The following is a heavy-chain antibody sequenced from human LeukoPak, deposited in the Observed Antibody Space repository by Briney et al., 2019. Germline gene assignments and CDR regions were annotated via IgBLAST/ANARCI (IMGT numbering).Heavy chain of an antibody. J-gene: IGHJ3*02. CDR3: ARTYSSGWFDAFDI. CDR2: INPNNGGT. Sequence: ASVKVSCKASGYTFTGRYVHWVRQAPGQGLEWMGWINPNNGGTNYIQKFQGRVTMTRDTSISTAYMELSRLRSDDTAVYYCARTYSSGWFDAFDIWGQGTMVTVSP. CDR1: GYTFTGRY. V-gene: IGHV1-2*02. D-gene: IGHD6-19*01.